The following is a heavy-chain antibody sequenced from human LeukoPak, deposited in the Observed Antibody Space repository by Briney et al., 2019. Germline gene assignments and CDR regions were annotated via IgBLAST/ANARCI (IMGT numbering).Heavy chain of an antibody. CDR1: GYTFTGYY. D-gene: IGHD3-16*02. Sequence: GASVKVSCKASGYTFTGYYMHWVRQAPGQGLEWMGWINPNSGGTNYAQKFQGRVTMTRDTSISTAYMELSRLRSDDTAVYYCARAYQRLGYLSLPDYWGQGTLVTVSS. CDR2: INPNSGGT. V-gene: IGHV1-2*02. J-gene: IGHJ4*02. CDR3: ARAYQRLGYLSLPDY.